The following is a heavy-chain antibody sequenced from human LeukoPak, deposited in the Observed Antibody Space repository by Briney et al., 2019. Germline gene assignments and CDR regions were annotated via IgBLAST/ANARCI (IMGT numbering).Heavy chain of an antibody. CDR2: TSYDETNK. CDR3: ARDPRWLQPPGY. J-gene: IGHJ4*02. D-gene: IGHD5-24*01. V-gene: IGHV3-30*04. Sequence: GGSLRLSCAASGFTFSSYAMHWVRQAPDKGLEWVAVTSYDETNKYYADSVKGRLTVSRDNSKNTLYLQMNSLRAEDTAVYYCARDPRWLQPPGYWGQGTLVTVSS. CDR1: GFTFSSYA.